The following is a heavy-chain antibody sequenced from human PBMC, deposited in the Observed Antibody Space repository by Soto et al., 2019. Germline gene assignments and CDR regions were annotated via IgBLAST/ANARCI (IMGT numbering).Heavy chain of an antibody. CDR2: IWYDGSNE. Sequence: QVPLVESGGGVVQPGGSLRLSCAASGFTLNNYGLHWVRQAPGKGLEWVAMIWYDGSNEYYADSVKGRFTISRDNSKNTLYLQMNSLRVEDTAVYYCARDQRESDYDLPRDYWGQGTLVTISS. CDR3: ARDQRESDYDLPRDY. CDR1: GFTLNNYG. J-gene: IGHJ4*02. V-gene: IGHV3-33*01. D-gene: IGHD3-22*01.